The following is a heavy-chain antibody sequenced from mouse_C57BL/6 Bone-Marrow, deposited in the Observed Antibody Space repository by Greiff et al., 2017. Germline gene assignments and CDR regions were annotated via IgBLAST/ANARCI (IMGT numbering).Heavy chain of an antibody. V-gene: IGHV1-9*01. J-gene: IGHJ4*01. Sequence: VKLQESGAELMKPGASVKLSCKATGYTFTGYWIEWVKQRPGHGLEWIGEILPGSGSTNYNEKFKGKATFTADTSSNTAYMQLSSLTTEDSALYYCAGCNYGWDVWYYAMDYWGQGTSVTVSS. D-gene: IGHD1-2*01. CDR3: AGCNYGWDVWYYAMDY. CDR2: ILPGSGST. CDR1: GYTFTGYW.